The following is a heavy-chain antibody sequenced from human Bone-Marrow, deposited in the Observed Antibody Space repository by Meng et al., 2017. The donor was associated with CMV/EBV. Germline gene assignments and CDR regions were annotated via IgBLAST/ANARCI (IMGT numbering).Heavy chain of an antibody. CDR1: GFTFSDYY. Sequence: GESLKISCAASGFTFSDYYMSWIRQAPGKGLEWVSYISSSGSTIYYADSVKGRFTISRDNAKNSLYLQMNSLRDEDTAVYFCARESDYFDAFDVWGQGTTVTVSS. CDR2: ISSSGSTI. D-gene: IGHD2/OR15-2a*01. J-gene: IGHJ3*01. V-gene: IGHV3-11*04. CDR3: ARESDYFDAFDV.